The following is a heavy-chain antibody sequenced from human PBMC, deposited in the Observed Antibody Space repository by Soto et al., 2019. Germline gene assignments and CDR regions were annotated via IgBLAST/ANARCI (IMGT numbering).Heavy chain of an antibody. V-gene: IGHV1-46*01. Sequence: ASVKVSCKASGYTFTSYYMHWVRQAPGQGLEWMGIINPSGGSTSYAQKFQGRVTMTRDTSTSTVYMELSSLRSEDTAVYYCAKSHYCSSTSCYVNAGGAFDIWGRGTMVTVSS. D-gene: IGHD2-2*01. CDR1: GYTFTSYY. CDR2: INPSGGST. CDR3: AKSHYCSSTSCYVNAGGAFDI. J-gene: IGHJ3*02.